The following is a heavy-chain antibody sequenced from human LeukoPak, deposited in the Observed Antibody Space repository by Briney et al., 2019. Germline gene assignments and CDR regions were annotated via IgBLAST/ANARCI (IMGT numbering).Heavy chain of an antibody. D-gene: IGHD6-13*01. CDR3: AKDAHSSSWYYFDY. J-gene: IGHJ4*02. Sequence: GGSLRLSCAASGFTFSSYAMSWVRQAPGKGREGVSAISGSGGSTYYADSVKGRFTISRDNSKNTLYLQMNSLRAEDTAVYYCAKDAHSSSWYYFDYWGQGTLVTVSS. V-gene: IGHV3-23*01. CDR1: GFTFSSYA. CDR2: ISGSGGST.